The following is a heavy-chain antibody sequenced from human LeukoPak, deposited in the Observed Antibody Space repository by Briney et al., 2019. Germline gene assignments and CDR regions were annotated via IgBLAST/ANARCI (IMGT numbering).Heavy chain of an antibody. CDR1: GGSISSSSYY. CDR3: AKSYSDRGYDFWSGYYISLAFDI. J-gene: IGHJ3*02. D-gene: IGHD3-3*01. V-gene: IGHV4-39*01. CDR2: IYYSGST. Sequence: SETLSLTCTVSGGSISSSSYYWGWIRQPPGKGLEWIGSIYYSGSTYYNPSLQSRVTMSVDTSKKQFSLKLSSVTDADTAVYYCAKSYSDRGYDFWSGYYISLAFDIWGKGTMVTVSS.